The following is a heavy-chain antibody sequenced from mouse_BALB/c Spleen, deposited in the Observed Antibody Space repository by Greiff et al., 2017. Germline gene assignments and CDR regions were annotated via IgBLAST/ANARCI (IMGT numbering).Heavy chain of an antibody. CDR1: GFSLTGYG. Sequence: VKLQESGPGLVAPSQSLSITCTVSGFSLTGYGVNWVRQPPGKGLEWLGMIWGDGSTDYNSALKSRLSISKDNSKSQVFLKMNSLQTDDTARYYCARSPPYYGSRGFAYWGQGTLVTVSA. J-gene: IGHJ3*01. CDR2: IWGDGST. CDR3: ARSPPYYGSRGFAY. V-gene: IGHV2-6-7*01. D-gene: IGHD1-1*01.